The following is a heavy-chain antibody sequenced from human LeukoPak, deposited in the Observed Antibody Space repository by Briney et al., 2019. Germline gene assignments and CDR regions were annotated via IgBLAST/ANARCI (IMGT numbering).Heavy chain of an antibody. CDR1: VGCIKRGNW. Sequence: SETLSLTCAVSVGCIKRGNWWSWVRQSPGKGLEWIGEIYHNGTPNYNPSLKSRVTISADTFKNHFSLKMTSVTAADTAVYYCATAPILRGEGGEHYKYGMDVWGQGTTVSVSS. CDR2: IYHNGTP. CDR3: ATAPILRGEGGEHYKYGMDV. D-gene: IGHD2-2*02. J-gene: IGHJ6*02. V-gene: IGHV4-4*02.